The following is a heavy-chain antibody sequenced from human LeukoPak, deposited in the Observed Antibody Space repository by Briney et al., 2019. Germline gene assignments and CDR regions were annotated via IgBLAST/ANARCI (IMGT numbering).Heavy chain of an antibody. Sequence: GGSLRLSCAASGFTFSSYAMSWVRQAPGKGLEWVSTISGSGGDTYYTYSVKSRFTISRDNSKNTLYLQMNSPRAEDTAIYYCAKDDGSGSYFDYWGQGTLVTVSS. V-gene: IGHV3-23*01. CDR2: ISGSGGDT. CDR1: GFTFSSYA. J-gene: IGHJ4*02. CDR3: AKDDGSGSYFDY. D-gene: IGHD3-10*01.